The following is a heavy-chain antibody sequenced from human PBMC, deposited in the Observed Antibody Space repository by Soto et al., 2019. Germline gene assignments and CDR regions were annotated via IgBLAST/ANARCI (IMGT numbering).Heavy chain of an antibody. Sequence: QVQLVESGGGVVQPGRSLRLSCAASGFTFSLYTMHWVRQAPGKGLEWVALISYDGSNKYYADSVKGRFTISRDNSKNTLYLQMNSLITEDTAVYYFARAFLPSGWNNIYAFDIWGQGTMVTASP. CDR2: ISYDGSNK. CDR1: GFTFSLYT. D-gene: IGHD6-19*01. V-gene: IGHV3-30-3*01. CDR3: ARAFLPSGWNNIYAFDI. J-gene: IGHJ3*02.